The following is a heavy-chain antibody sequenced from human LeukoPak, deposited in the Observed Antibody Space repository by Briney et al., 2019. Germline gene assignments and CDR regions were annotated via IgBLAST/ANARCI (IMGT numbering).Heavy chain of an antibody. Sequence: SETLSLTCTVSGDSISTSDYHWGWVRQSPGKGLEWLGNIYYSGSTYYNPSLKTRVTLSVDTSKNQFSLKVGSVTAADTAIYYCTRVPKNVAMITAFYFDKWGQGTLVTVTS. CDR1: GDSISTSDYH. CDR2: IYYSGST. D-gene: IGHD5-12*01. J-gene: IGHJ4*02. V-gene: IGHV4-39*07. CDR3: TRVPKNVAMITAFYFDK.